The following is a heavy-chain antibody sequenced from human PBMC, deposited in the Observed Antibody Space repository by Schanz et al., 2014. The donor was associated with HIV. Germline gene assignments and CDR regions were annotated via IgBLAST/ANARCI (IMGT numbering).Heavy chain of an antibody. J-gene: IGHJ4*02. CDR3: ARILDYYDSSGFDY. Sequence: VQLVESGGGVVQPGGSLRLSCAASGFTFSSYAMSWVRQAPGKGLEWVSLIFSGGDTFYADSVRGRFSISKDNSKNTLYLQMNSLRADDTAVYYCARILDYYDSSGFDYWGQGTLVVVSS. V-gene: IGHV3-66*01. D-gene: IGHD3-22*01. CDR2: IFSGGDT. CDR1: GFTFSSYA.